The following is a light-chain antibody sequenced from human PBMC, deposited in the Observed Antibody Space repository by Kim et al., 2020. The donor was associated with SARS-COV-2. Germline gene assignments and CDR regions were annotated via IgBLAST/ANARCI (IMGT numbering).Light chain of an antibody. CDR2: GAS. J-gene: IGKJ4*01. V-gene: IGKV3-20*01. Sequence: LSAGEGATLSCRASQSITSNYLAWYQQKPGQTPRLLIYGASSRATGIPDRFSGSGSGTDFTLTISRLEPEDFAVYYCQQYGGSAPFGGGTKVDIK. CDR1: QSITSNY. CDR3: QQYGGSAP.